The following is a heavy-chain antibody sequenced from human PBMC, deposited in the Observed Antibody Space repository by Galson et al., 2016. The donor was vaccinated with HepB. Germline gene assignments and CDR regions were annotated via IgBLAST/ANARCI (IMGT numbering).Heavy chain of an antibody. D-gene: IGHD1-1*01. CDR3: QLSGSGTVTTSSSYYGMDV. Sequence: SLRLSCAASGFTFSSYWMHWVRQAPGKGPVWVSRINTDGSSTSYADSVKGRFTISRDNAKNTLYLQMNSLRAEDTAVYYCQLSGSGTVTTSSSYYGMDVWGQGPTVTVSS. CDR1: GFTFSSYW. CDR2: INTDGSST. J-gene: IGHJ6*02. V-gene: IGHV3-74*01.